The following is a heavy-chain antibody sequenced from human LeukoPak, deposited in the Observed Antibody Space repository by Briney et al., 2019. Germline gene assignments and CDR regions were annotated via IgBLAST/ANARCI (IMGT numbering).Heavy chain of an antibody. CDR3: ARALPRSTMIEYNWFDP. CDR2: ISAYNGNT. Sequence: ASVKVSCKASGYTFTSYGISWVRQAPGQGLEWMGWISAYNGNTNYAQKLQGRVTMTTDTSTSTAYMELRSLRSDDTAVYYCARALPRSTMIEYNWFDPWGQGTLVTVSS. J-gene: IGHJ5*02. V-gene: IGHV1-18*01. D-gene: IGHD3-22*01. CDR1: GYTFTSYG.